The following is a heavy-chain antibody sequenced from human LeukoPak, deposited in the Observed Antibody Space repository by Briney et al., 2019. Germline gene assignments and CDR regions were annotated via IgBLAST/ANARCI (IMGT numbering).Heavy chain of an antibody. CDR1: GYTFTSYG. D-gene: IGHD2-2*01. J-gene: IGHJ4*02. CDR3: AREVVPAYFDY. CDR2: ISAYNGNT. V-gene: IGHV1-18*04. Sequence: ASVKVSCKASGYTFTSYGISWVRQAPGQGLEWMGWISAYNGNTNYAQMLQGRVTMTADTSTGTAYMELRSLRSDDTAVYYCAREVVPAYFDYWGQGTLVTVSS.